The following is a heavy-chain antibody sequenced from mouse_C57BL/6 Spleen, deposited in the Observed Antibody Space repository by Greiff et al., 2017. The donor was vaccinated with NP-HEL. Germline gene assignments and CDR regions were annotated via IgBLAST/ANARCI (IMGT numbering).Heavy chain of an antibody. V-gene: IGHV1-19*01. CDR3: YYGSSYYFDY. J-gene: IGHJ2*01. CDR2: INPYNGGI. CDR1: GYTFTDYY. D-gene: IGHD1-1*01. Sequence: DVQLQESGPVLVKPGASVKMSCKASGYTFTDYYMNWVKQSHGKSLEWIGLINPYNGGISYNQKFKGKATLTVDKSSSTAYMELNSLTSEDSAVYYCYYGSSYYFDYWGQGTTLTVSS.